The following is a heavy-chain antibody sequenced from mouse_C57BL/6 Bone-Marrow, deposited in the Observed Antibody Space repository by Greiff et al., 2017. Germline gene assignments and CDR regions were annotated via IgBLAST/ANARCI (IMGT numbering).Heavy chain of an antibody. J-gene: IGHJ4*01. CDR3: AYYRGYYAMDY. D-gene: IGHD1-1*01. V-gene: IGHV1-81*01. CDR1: GYTFTSYG. Sequence: ESGAELARPGASVKLSCKASGYTFTSYGISWVKQRTGQGLEWIGEIYPRSGNTYYNEKFKGKATLTADKSSSTAYMELRSLTSEDSAVYFCAYYRGYYAMDYWGQGTSVTVSS. CDR2: IYPRSGNT.